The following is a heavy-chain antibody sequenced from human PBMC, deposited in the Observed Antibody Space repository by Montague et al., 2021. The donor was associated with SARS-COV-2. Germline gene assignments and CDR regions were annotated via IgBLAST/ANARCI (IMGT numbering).Heavy chain of an antibody. Sequence: SETLSLTCTVSGSSISSETHYWGWIRQPPGKGLERIGSIFYSGSTYYNSSLKSRASISVDTSKNQFSLRLRSVTAADTAVYYCASQPIPVTGSGEFDYWGPGTLVTVSS. CDR2: IFYSGST. CDR3: ASQPIPVTGSGEFDY. CDR1: GSSISSETHY. D-gene: IGHD6-19*01. J-gene: IGHJ4*02. V-gene: IGHV4-39*01.